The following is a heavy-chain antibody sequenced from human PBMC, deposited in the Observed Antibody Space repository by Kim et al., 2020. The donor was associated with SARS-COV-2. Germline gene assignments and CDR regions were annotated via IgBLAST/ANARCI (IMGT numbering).Heavy chain of an antibody. Sequence: GGSLRLSCAASGFTFSSYAMHWVRQAPGKGLEWVAVISYDGSNKYYADSVKGRFTISRDNSKNTLYLQMNSLRAEDTAVYYCASFEWFDPWGQGTLVTVSS. J-gene: IGHJ5*02. CDR3: ASFEWFDP. CDR2: ISYDGSNK. V-gene: IGHV3-30-3*01. CDR1: GFTFSSYA.